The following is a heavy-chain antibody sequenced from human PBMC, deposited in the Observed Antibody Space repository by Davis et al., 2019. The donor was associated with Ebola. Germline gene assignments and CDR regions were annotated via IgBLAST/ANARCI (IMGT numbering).Heavy chain of an antibody. J-gene: IGHJ6*02. D-gene: IGHD6-19*01. CDR2: INPNSGGT. CDR3: ARGSLNIAVAVYYYYYGMDV. Sequence: ASVKVSCKASGYTFTGYYMHWVRQAPGQGLEWMGWINPNSGGTNYALKFQGWVTMTRDTSISTAYMELSRLRSDDTAVYYCARGSLNIAVAVYYYYYGMDVWGQGTTVTVSS. CDR1: GYTFTGYY. V-gene: IGHV1-2*04.